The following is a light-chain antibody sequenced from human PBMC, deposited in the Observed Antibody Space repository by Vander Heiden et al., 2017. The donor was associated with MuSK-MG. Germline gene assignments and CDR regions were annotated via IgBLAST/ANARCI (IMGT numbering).Light chain of an antibody. CDR2: QES. CDR3: QEWDSSTVV. Sequence: SYELPHPPSVSVSPGQTASITCPGDKLGDKYACWYQQKPGQSPVLVIYQESKRPSGIPERFSGSNSGNTATLTISGTQAMDEADYYCQEWDSSTVVFGGGTKLTVL. V-gene: IGLV3-1*01. J-gene: IGLJ2*01. CDR1: KLGDKY.